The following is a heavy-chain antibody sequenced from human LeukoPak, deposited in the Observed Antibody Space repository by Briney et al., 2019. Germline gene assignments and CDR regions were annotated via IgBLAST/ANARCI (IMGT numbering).Heavy chain of an antibody. J-gene: IGHJ4*02. CDR3: ARTYYDILTGYNPYFDY. D-gene: IGHD3-9*01. CDR2: ITANSTAI. V-gene: IGHV3-21*01. Sequence: GGSLRLSCAASGFTFNTYTMNWVRQAPGKGLEWVSSITANSTAIYSADSVKGRFTISRDNAKHFLYLQLNSLRAEDTAVYYCARTYYDILTGYNPYFDYWGQGILVTVSS. CDR1: GFTFNTYT.